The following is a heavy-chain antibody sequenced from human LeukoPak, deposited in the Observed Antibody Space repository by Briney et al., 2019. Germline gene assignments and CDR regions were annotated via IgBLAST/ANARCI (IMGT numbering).Heavy chain of an antibody. CDR3: ARDGGSGSYYYYGMDV. Sequence: ASVKVSCKASGYTFTGYYMHWVRQAPGQGLEWMGWINPNSGGTNYAQKFQGWVTMTRDTSISTAYMELSRLRSDDTAVYYCARDGGSGSYYYYGMDVWGQGTTVTVSS. J-gene: IGHJ6*02. CDR1: GYTFTGYY. CDR2: INPNSGGT. V-gene: IGHV1-2*04. D-gene: IGHD3-10*01.